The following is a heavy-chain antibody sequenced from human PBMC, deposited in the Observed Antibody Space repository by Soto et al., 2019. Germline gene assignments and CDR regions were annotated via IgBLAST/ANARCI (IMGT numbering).Heavy chain of an antibody. D-gene: IGHD2-2*01. CDR1: GFTFSSYA. J-gene: IGHJ3*02. CDR3: AKEGTFYCSSTSCYAFDI. CDR2: ISGSGGST. Sequence: GGSLRLSCAASGFTFSSYAMSWVRQAPGKGLEWVSAISGSGGSTYYADSVKGRFTISRDNSKNTLYLQMNSLRAEDTAVYYCAKEGTFYCSSTSCYAFDIWGQGTMVTV. V-gene: IGHV3-23*01.